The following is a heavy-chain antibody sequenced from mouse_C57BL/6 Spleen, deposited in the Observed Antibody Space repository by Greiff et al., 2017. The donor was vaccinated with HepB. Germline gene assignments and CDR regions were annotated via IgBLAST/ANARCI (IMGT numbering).Heavy chain of an antibody. CDR3: ARGGPTTVVAPFAY. V-gene: IGHV1-64*01. CDR1: GYTFTSYW. J-gene: IGHJ3*01. CDR2: IHPHSGST. D-gene: IGHD1-1*01. Sequence: QVQLQQPGAELVKPGASVKLSCKASGYTFTSYWMHWVKQRPGQGLEWIGMIHPHSGSTNYNEKFKSKATLTVDKSSSTAYMQLSSLTSEDSAVYYCARGGPTTVVAPFAYWGQGTLVTVSA.